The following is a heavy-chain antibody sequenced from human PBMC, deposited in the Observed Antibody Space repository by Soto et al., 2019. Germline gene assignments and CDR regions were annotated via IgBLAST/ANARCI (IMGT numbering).Heavy chain of an antibody. D-gene: IGHD2-15*01. CDR3: ARDRLGRHCSGGSCYSTYSAFDI. J-gene: IGHJ3*02. Sequence: GASVKVSCKASGGTFSSYTISWVRQAPGQGLEWMGRIIPILGIANYAQKFQGRVTITADKSTSTAYMELSSLRSEDTAVYYCARDRLGRHCSGGSCYSTYSAFDIWGQGTMVTVSS. CDR1: GGTFSSYT. V-gene: IGHV1-69*04. CDR2: IIPILGIA.